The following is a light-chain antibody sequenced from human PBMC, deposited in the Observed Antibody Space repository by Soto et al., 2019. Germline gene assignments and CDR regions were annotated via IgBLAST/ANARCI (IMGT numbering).Light chain of an antibody. CDR3: AAWDDSLSGYV. Sequence: QSVLTQPPSASGTPGQRVTISCSGSSPNIGSNYVYWYQQLPGTAPKLLIYSNNQRPSGVPDRFSGSKSGTSASLAISGLRSEDEADYYCAAWDDSLSGYVFGTGTKVTVL. CDR2: SNN. V-gene: IGLV1-47*02. J-gene: IGLJ1*01. CDR1: SPNIGSNY.